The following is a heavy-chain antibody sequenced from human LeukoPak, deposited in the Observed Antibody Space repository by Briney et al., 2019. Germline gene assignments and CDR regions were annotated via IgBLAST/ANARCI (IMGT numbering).Heavy chain of an antibody. CDR3: AKEGDTTEFDY. V-gene: IGHV3-43*01. Sequence: GGSLRLSCAASGFTFSSYAMSWVRQAPGKGLEWVSLISWDGGSTYYADSVKGRFTISRDNSKNSLYLQMNSLRTEDTALYYCAKEGDTTEFDYWGQGTLVTVSS. CDR2: ISWDGGST. D-gene: IGHD3-16*01. J-gene: IGHJ4*02. CDR1: GFTFSSYA.